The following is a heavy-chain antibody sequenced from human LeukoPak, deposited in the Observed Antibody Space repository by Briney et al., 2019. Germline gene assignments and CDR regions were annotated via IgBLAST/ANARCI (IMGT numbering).Heavy chain of an antibody. D-gene: IGHD6-19*01. V-gene: IGHV3-48*03. CDR1: GFSLTTYE. J-gene: IGHJ4*02. Sequence: GGSLRLSCAASGFSLTTYEMNWVRQAPGKGLEWVSYISSSGDSIYYADSVKGRFTISRDNAKNSLYLQMNSLRAEDTAVYYCARGKYSSGWFDYWGQGTLVTVSS. CDR3: ARGKYSSGWFDY. CDR2: ISSSGDSI.